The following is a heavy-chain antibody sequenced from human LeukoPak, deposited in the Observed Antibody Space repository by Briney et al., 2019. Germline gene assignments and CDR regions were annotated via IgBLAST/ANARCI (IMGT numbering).Heavy chain of an antibody. CDR3: GRDPNGDYIGAFDM. D-gene: IGHD4-17*01. J-gene: IGHJ3*02. Sequence: PGGSLRLSCAASGFTFSSYAMMWVRQAPGKGPEWVSAIRGGSGSEFYADPVKGRFTISRDNSKNTLFLQMNNLRPEDTAVYYCGRDPNGDYIGAFDMWGPGTMVTVSS. CDR1: GFTFSSYA. CDR2: IRGGSGSE. V-gene: IGHV3-23*01.